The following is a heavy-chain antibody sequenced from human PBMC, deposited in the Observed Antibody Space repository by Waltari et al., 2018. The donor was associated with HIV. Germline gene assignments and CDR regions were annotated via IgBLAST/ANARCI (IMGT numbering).Heavy chain of an antibody. D-gene: IGHD6-13*01. V-gene: IGHV5-51*01. Sequence: EVQLVQSGAEVKKPGESLKISCKGSGYSFTSYWIGWVRPMPGKGLEWMGISYPGDSDTRYSPSFQGQVTISADKSISTAYLQWSSLKASDTAMYYCARAGQLVPLYYYYGMDVWGQGTTVTVSS. CDR2: SYPGDSDT. CDR3: ARAGQLVPLYYYYGMDV. CDR1: GYSFTSYW. J-gene: IGHJ6*02.